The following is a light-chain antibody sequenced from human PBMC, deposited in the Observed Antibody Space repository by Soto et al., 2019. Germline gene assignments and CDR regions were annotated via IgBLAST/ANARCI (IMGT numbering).Light chain of an antibody. J-gene: IGLJ1*01. V-gene: IGLV2-11*01. CDR3: CSYAGSYTHV. Sequence: QTVVTQPRSVSGSPGQSVTISCTGTSSDVGGYNYVSWYQQHPGKAPKLMIYDVSKRPSGVPDRSSGSKSGNTASLTISGLQAEDAADYYCCSYAGSYTHVFGTGTKLTVL. CDR1: SSDVGGYNY. CDR2: DVS.